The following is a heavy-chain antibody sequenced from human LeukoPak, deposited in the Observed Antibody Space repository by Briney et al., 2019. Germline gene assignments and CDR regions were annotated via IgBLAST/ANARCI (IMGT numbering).Heavy chain of an antibody. CDR1: GGTFSSYA. CDR3: ARGTEANWGFFDY. Sequence: SVKVSCKASGGTFSSYAISWVRQAPGQGLEWMGGIIPIFGTANYAQKFQGRVTITADESTSTAYMELSSLRSEDTAVYYCARGTEANWGFFDYWGQGTLVTVSS. D-gene: IGHD7-27*01. CDR2: IIPIFGTA. J-gene: IGHJ4*02. V-gene: IGHV1-69*13.